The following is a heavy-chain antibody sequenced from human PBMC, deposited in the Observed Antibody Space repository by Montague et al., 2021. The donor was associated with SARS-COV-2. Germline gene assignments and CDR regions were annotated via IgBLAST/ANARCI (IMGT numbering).Heavy chain of an antibody. V-gene: IGHV4-34*01. CDR2: INHSGST. CDR1: GGSFSGYY. CDR3: ARVRDYGSGTSLGMDV. D-gene: IGHD3-10*01. Sequence: SETLSLTCAVYGGSFSGYYWSWIRQPPGEGLEWIGEINHSGSTNYDPSLKSRVTISVDTSKNQFSLKLSSVTAADTAVYYCARVRDYGSGTSLGMDVWGQGTTVTVSS. J-gene: IGHJ6*02.